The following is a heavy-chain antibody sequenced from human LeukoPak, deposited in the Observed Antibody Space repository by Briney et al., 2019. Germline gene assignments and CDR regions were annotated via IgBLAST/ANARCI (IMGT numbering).Heavy chain of an antibody. CDR3: AREQTLRDGYSH. D-gene: IGHD2-21*01. CDR1: GFTFSSYW. J-gene: IGHJ4*02. CDR2: INSDGSTT. Sequence: GGSLRLSCAASGFTFSSYWMHWVRQAPGKGLVWVSRINSDGSTTSYADSVKGRFTISRDNAKNTLYLQMNSLRAEDTAVYYCAREQTLRDGYSHWGQGTLVTVSS. V-gene: IGHV3-74*01.